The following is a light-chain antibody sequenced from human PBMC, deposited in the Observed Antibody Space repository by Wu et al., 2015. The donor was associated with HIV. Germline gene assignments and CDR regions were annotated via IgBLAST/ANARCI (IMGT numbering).Light chain of an antibody. Sequence: DIQMTQSPSSVSASVGDRLTITCRASQDIHSWLTWYQQKPGKAPNVLIYAASNLQSGVPSRFSGSGSGTDFTLTISSLQPEDSATYYCQQANMFPRTFGQGTRVKS. CDR3: QQANMFPRT. CDR2: AAS. J-gene: IGKJ1*01. CDR1: QDIHSW. V-gene: IGKV1D-12*01.